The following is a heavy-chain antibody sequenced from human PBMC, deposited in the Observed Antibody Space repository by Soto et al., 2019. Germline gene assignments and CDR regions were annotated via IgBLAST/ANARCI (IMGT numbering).Heavy chain of an antibody. CDR3: TRASSHYLLYGGACDI. Sequence: HPGGSLRLSCASSVFTFSSYWMSCVRHAPGKGLEWVAVISTDGSNKCYADSVKGRFTISRDNSKNTVFLQMNSLRVEDTAVYHCTRASSHYLLYGGACDIWGHGTMGSVSS. CDR2: ISTDGSNK. CDR1: VFTFSSYW. D-gene: IGHD3-10*01. J-gene: IGHJ3*02. V-gene: IGHV3-30*03.